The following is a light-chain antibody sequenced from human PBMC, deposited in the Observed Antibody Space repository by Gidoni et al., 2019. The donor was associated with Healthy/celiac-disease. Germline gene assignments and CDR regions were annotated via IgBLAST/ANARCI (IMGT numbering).Light chain of an antibody. V-gene: IGKV1-33*01. J-gene: IGKJ4*01. CDR3: QKYDNLHT. Sequence: DIQLTQSPSSLPASVGDRVHITCQASQDISNYLNWYQQKSGKAPKLLIYDASNLETGVPSRFSGSGSGTDVTFTSSSLQPEDIATYYCQKYDNLHTFGGGTKVEIK. CDR2: DAS. CDR1: QDISNY.